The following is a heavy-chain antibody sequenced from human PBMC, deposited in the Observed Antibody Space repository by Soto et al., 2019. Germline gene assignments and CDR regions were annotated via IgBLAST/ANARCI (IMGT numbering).Heavy chain of an antibody. V-gene: IGHV3-23*01. Sequence: EVQLLESGGGLVQPGGSLRLSCAASGFTFSSYAMSRVRQAPGKGLEWVSSISGGVGSTYYAESVKGRFTISRDNSKNTLYLQMNSLRGEDTAVYYCARSGSYSWLPYWGQGTLVTVSS. CDR2: ISGGVGST. CDR1: GFTFSSYA. D-gene: IGHD1-26*01. CDR3: ARSGSYSWLPY. J-gene: IGHJ4*02.